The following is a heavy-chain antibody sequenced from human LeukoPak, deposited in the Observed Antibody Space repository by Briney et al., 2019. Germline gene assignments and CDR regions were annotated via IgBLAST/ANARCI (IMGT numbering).Heavy chain of an antibody. J-gene: IGHJ4*02. V-gene: IGHV3-7*01. D-gene: IGHD6-13*01. Sequence: GGSLRHSCAASGFTFSSYWMSWVRQAPGKGLEWVANIKQDGSEKYYVDSVKGRFTISRDNAKNSLYLQMNSLRAEDTAVYYCARDRYISRSWGYDFDYWGQGTLVTVSS. CDR2: IKQDGSEK. CDR3: ARDRYISRSWGYDFDY. CDR1: GFTFSSYW.